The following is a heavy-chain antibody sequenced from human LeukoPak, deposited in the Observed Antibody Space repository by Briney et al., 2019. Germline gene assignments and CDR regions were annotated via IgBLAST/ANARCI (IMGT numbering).Heavy chain of an antibody. CDR3: ARQNEDIVVVPAATPYYYYYMDV. D-gene: IGHD2-2*01. CDR2: ITWNGGST. V-gene: IGHV3-20*04. Sequence: GGSLRLSCAASGFAFEDHGMSWVRQAPGKGLEWVSGITWNGGSTTYADSVKGRFTISRDNAKNSPYLQMNGLRAEDTALYYCARQNEDIVVVPAATPYYYYYMDVWGKGTTVTVSS. J-gene: IGHJ6*03. CDR1: GFAFEDHG.